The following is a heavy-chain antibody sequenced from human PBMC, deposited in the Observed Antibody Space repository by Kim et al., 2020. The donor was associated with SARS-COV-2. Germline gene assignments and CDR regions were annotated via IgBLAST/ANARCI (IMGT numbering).Heavy chain of an antibody. CDR1: GGSFSGYY. CDR2: INHSGST. Sequence: SETLSLTCAVYGGSFSGYYWSWIRQPPGKGLEWIGEINHSGSTNYNPSLKSRVTISVDTSKNQFSLKLSSVTAADTAVYYCARGKREGTIFGVVIKENWFDPWGQGTLVTVSS. J-gene: IGHJ5*02. V-gene: IGHV4-34*01. CDR3: ARGKREGTIFGVVIKENWFDP. D-gene: IGHD3-3*01.